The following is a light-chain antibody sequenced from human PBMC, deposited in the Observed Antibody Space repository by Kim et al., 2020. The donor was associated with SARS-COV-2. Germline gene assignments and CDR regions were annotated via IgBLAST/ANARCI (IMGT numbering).Light chain of an antibody. CDR1: TGAVTSGHY. CDR2: DTN. J-gene: IGLJ2*01. CDR3: LLAYNGAPVV. Sequence: GGTVTLTGGSRTGAVTSGHYPYWIQQKAGQAPRTLIYDTNNKHSWTPARFSGSLLGGKAALTLSGAQTEDEGDYYCLLAYNGAPVVFGGGTQLTVL. V-gene: IGLV7-46*01.